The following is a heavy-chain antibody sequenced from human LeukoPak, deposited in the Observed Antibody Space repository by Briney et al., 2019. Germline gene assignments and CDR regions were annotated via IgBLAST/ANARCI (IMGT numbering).Heavy chain of an antibody. CDR2: IYSCGST. CDR3: ARDYLRTTVTAPWYFDL. D-gene: IGHD4-17*01. J-gene: IGHJ2*01. Sequence: GGSLRLSCAASGFTVSSNYMSWVRQAPGKGLEWVSVIYSCGSTYYADSVKGRFTISRDNSKITLYLQMNSLRAEDTAVYYCARDYLRTTVTAPWYFDLWGRGTLVTVSS. V-gene: IGHV3-66*03. CDR1: GFTVSSNY.